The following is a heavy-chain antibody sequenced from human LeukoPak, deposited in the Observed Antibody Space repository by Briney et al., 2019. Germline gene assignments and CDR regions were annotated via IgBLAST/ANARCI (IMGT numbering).Heavy chain of an antibody. CDR2: IKQDGSEK. Sequence: GGSLRLSCAASGFTFSSYWMSWAPQAPGRGLEWVANIKQDGSEKYYVDSVKGRFTISRDNAKNSLYLQMNSLRAEDTAVYYCAGDRQDWFDPWGQGTLVTVSS. CDR3: AGDRQDWFDP. V-gene: IGHV3-7*01. J-gene: IGHJ5*02. CDR1: GFTFSSYW.